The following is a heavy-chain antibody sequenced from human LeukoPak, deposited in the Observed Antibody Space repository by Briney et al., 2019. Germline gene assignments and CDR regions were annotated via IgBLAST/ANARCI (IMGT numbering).Heavy chain of an antibody. D-gene: IGHD2-15*01. CDR1: GGTFSIYA. J-gene: IGHJ3*02. V-gene: IGHV1-69*05. Sequence: GASVTVSCKASGGTFSIYAISWVRQAPGQGLEWMGGIIPIFGTANYAQKLQGRVTITTETSTSTAYMELRSLRSDDTAVYYCARVTLSEIVVFDIWGQGTMVTVSS. CDR3: ARVTLSEIVVFDI. CDR2: IIPIFGTA.